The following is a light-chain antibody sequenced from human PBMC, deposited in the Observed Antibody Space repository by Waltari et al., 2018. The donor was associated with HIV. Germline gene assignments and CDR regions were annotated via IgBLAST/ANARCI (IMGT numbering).Light chain of an antibody. V-gene: IGLV2-23*02. CDR3: CSYGSNVI. CDR2: EVS. J-gene: IGLJ2*01. Sequence: QSALTQPASVSGSPGQSITISCTRTSSDVATYNLVSWYQQHPGKAPKLMIYEVSKAPLGVSARFSGSKDGDTASQTISGLQAEDEAEYYRCSYGSNVIFGGGTMLTVL. CDR1: SSDVATYNL.